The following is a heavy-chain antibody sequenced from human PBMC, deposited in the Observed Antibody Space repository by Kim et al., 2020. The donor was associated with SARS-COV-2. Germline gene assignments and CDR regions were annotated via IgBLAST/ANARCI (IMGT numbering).Heavy chain of an antibody. J-gene: IGHJ4*02. CDR3: ARYSRDSLVDY. Sequence: ASVKVSCKASGYTFTSYDITWVRQAPGRGLEWMGWISAYNGNTNYAQKLQGRVTMTTDTSTSTAYMELRSLRSDDTAVYYCARYSRDSLVDYWGQGTLVTVSS. CDR1: GYTFTSYD. D-gene: IGHD4-4*01. CDR2: ISAYNGNT. V-gene: IGHV1-18*01.